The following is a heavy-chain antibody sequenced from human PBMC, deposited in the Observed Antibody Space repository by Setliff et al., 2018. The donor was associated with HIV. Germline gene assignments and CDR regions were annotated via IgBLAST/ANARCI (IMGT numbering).Heavy chain of an antibody. CDR3: ARDYLYYNMYNGSPVYGMDV. CDR2: ISIGSGAAI. CDR1: GFTFSNSA. Sequence: GSLRLSCAGSGFTFSNSAMSWVRQAPGRGLEWVSSISIGSGAAIYYAESVQGRFTVSRDNSKNSLYLQMNSLRVEDTAVYYCARDYLYYNMYNGSPVYGMDVWGQGTTVTVSS. J-gene: IGHJ6*02. V-gene: IGHV3-21*01. D-gene: IGHD3-10*01.